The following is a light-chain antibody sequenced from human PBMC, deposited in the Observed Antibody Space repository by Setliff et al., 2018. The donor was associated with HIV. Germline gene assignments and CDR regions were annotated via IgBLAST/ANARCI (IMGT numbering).Light chain of an antibody. CDR1: SSDVGGYNY. CDR2: DVT. J-gene: IGLJ1*01. CDR3: SSYTSSGTPV. Sequence: HSVLTQPASVSGSPGQSITVACTGTSSDVGGYNYVSWFQQHPGKAPKLMIYDVTNRPSGVSNRFSGSKSGNTASLTISGLQAEDEADYYCSSYTSSGTPVFGTGTKGTVL. V-gene: IGLV2-14*03.